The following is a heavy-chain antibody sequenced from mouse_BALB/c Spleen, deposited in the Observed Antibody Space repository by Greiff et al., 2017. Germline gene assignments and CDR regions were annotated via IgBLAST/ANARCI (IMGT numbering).Heavy chain of an antibody. CDR2: IYPGNSDT. V-gene: IGHV1-5*01. J-gene: IGHJ4*01. D-gene: IGHD1-1*02. Sequence: VQLQQSGTVLARPGASVKMSCKASGYTFTSYWMHWVKQRPGQGLEWIGAIYPGNSDTSYNQKFKGKAKLTAVTSTSTAYMELSSLTNEDSAVYYCTREMHLWAAMDDGGQGTSVTVSS. CDR3: TREMHLWAAMDD. CDR1: GYTFTSYW.